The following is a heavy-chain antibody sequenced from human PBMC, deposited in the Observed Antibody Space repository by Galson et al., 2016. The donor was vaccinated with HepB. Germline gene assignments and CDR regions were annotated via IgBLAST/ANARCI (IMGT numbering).Heavy chain of an antibody. CDR3: ARPMNRGGAGY. Sequence: SVKLSCKASGYSFTDYPVYWVRQAPGQGLEWMGWIDPNGGGTTYAQKFLGRVTMTRDTSTSTAYMELSGLTSDDTAVYYCARPMNRGGAGYWGQGTLVTVSS. V-gene: IGHV1-2*02. CDR1: GYSFTDYP. D-gene: IGHD2-21*01. J-gene: IGHJ4*02. CDR2: IDPNGGGT.